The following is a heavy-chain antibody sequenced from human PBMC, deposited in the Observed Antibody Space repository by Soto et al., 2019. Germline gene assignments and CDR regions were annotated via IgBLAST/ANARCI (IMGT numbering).Heavy chain of an antibody. CDR3: ASSEGDTSSGELDY. CDR1: GFTFSTYW. J-gene: IGHJ4*02. D-gene: IGHD3-16*01. CDR2: INGDGNSP. V-gene: IGHV3-74*01. Sequence: GGSLRLSCAASGFTFSTYWMHWVRQAPGKGLVWVSRINGDGNSPSYADYVRGRFTNSRDNAKNTLYLQMNSLRAEDIVVYYCASSEGDTSSGELDYWGQGTLVTVSS.